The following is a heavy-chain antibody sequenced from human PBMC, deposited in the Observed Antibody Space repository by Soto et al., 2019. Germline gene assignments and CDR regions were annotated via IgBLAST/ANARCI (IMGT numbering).Heavy chain of an antibody. D-gene: IGHD3-22*01. CDR2: IYYSGST. J-gene: IGHJ3*02. CDR1: CGSIGSSTYY. V-gene: IGHV4-39*01. Sequence: TLSLTWTVSCGSIGSSTYYWGWSRQPPWKGLEWIGSIYYSGSTYYNPSLKSRVTISVDTSKNQLSLKLSSVTAADTAVYYCASPLQYYDSLGGTGAFDIWGQGTMVTVSS. CDR3: ASPLQYYDSLGGTGAFDI.